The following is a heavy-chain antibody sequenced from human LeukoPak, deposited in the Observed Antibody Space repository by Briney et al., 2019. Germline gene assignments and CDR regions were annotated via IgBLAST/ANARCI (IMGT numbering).Heavy chain of an antibody. Sequence: PSETLSLTCTVSGGSISSYYWSWIRQPPGKGLEWIGYIYYSGSTNYNPSLKSRVTISVDTSKNQFSLKLSSVTAADTAVYYCARTRGPYYYYGMDVWGQGTTVTVSS. CDR2: IYYSGST. CDR1: GGSISSYY. J-gene: IGHJ6*02. V-gene: IGHV4-59*01. CDR3: ARTRGPYYYYGMDV.